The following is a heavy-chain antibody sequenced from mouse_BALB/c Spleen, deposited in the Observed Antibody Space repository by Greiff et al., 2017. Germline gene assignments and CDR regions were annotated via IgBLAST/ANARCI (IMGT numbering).Heavy chain of an antibody. V-gene: IGHV5-4*02. CDR2: ISDGGSYT. J-gene: IGHJ4*01. Sequence: EVKLEESGGGLVKPGGSLKLSCAASGFTFSDYYMYWVRQTPEKRLEWVATISDGGSYTYYPDSVKGRFTISRDNAKNNLYLQMSSLKSEDTAMYYCAREEYGNSYAMDYWGQGTSVTVSS. D-gene: IGHD2-10*02. CDR3: AREEYGNSYAMDY. CDR1: GFTFSDYY.